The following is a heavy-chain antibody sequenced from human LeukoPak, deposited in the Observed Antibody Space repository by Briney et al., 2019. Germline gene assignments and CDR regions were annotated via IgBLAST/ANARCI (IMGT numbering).Heavy chain of an antibody. J-gene: IGHJ4*02. CDR1: GYTFTSYG. CDR2: ISAYNGNT. Sequence: ASVKVSCKASGYTFTSYGISWVRQAPGQGLEWMGWISAYNGNTNYAQKLQGRVTVTTDTSTSTAYMELRSLRSDDTAVYYCARDGITFGGVIPSPYWGQGTLVTVSS. V-gene: IGHV1-18*01. CDR3: ARDGITFGGVIPSPY. D-gene: IGHD3-16*02.